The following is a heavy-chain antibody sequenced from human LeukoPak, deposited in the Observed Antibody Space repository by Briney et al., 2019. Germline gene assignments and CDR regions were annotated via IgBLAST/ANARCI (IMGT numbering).Heavy chain of an antibody. CDR3: ARASWYSSSWYYFDY. D-gene: IGHD6-13*01. CDR1: GGTFSSYA. J-gene: IGHJ4*02. Sequence: GASVKVSCKASGGTFSSYAISWVRQAPGQGLEWMGGIIPIFGTANYAQKFQGRVTITTDESTSTAYMELSSLRSEDTAVYYCARASWYSSSWYYFDYWGQGTLVTVSS. V-gene: IGHV1-69*05. CDR2: IIPIFGTA.